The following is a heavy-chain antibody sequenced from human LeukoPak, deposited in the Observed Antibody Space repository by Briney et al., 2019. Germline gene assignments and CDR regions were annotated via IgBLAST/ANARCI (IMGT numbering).Heavy chain of an antibody. V-gene: IGHV4-59*01. CDR3: ATGDYGSGSYV. Sequence: SETLSLTCTVSGGSISSYYWSWIRQPPGKGLEWIGYIYYRGSTNYNPSLKSRVTISVDTSKNQFSLKLSSVTAADTAVYYCATGDYGSGSYVWGQGTLVTVSS. CDR1: GGSISSYY. J-gene: IGHJ4*02. D-gene: IGHD3-10*01. CDR2: IYYRGST.